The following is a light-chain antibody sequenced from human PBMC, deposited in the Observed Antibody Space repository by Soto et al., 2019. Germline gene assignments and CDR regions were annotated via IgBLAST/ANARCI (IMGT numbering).Light chain of an antibody. V-gene: IGKV1-5*03. CDR1: QSINKW. Sequence: DILLTQSPSTLSASVGDRVTISFRASQSINKWLAWYQHKPGKAPNLLIYEVSTLHSGVPSRFSGSGSGTEFTLTISSLRPDDFATYYCQHYSGDRATFXQGTKVDIK. J-gene: IGKJ1*01. CDR3: QHYSGDRAT. CDR2: EVS.